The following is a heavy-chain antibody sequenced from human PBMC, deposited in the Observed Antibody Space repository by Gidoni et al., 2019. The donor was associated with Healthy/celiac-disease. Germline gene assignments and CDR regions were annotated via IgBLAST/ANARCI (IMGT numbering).Heavy chain of an antibody. J-gene: IGHJ4*02. CDR2: IYPGDSDT. CDR1: GYSFTSYW. D-gene: IGHD1-26*01. Sequence: EVQLVQSGAEVKKPGESLKISCKGSGYSFTSYWIGWVRQMPGQGLEWMGIIYPGDSDTRYSPSFQGQVTISADKSISTAYLQWSSLKASDTAMYYCAIYSGSYYFATYYFDYWGQGTLVTVSS. V-gene: IGHV5-51*01. CDR3: AIYSGSYYFATYYFDY.